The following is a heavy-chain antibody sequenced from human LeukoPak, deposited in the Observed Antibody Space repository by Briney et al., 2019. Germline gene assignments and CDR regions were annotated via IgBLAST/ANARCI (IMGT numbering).Heavy chain of an antibody. CDR1: GGSISRDNW. V-gene: IGHV4-4*02. J-gene: IGHJ5*02. CDR2: IHHSGST. CDR3: ARHQTRYFDWRIFDP. D-gene: IGHD3-9*01. Sequence: PSETLSLTCTVSGGSISRDNWWGWVRQPPGKGLEWIGEIHHSGSTNYNPSLKSRVTISVDTSNNQFSLKLSSVTAADTAVYYCARHQTRYFDWRIFDPWGQGTLVTVSS.